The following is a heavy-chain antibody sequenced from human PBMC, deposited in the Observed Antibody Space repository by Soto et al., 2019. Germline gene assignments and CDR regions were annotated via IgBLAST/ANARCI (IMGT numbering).Heavy chain of an antibody. CDR2: ISSSSSYI. CDR3: ARDGYTGELNYAFDY. D-gene: IGHD3-10*01. CDR1: GFTFSSYS. J-gene: IGHJ4*02. Sequence: EVQLVESGGGLVKPGGSLRLSCAASGFTFSSYSMNWVRQAPGKGLEWVSSISSSSSYIYYADSVKGRFTISRDNAKNSLYLQMNSLRAEDTAVYYCARDGYTGELNYAFDYWGQGTLVTVSS. V-gene: IGHV3-21*01.